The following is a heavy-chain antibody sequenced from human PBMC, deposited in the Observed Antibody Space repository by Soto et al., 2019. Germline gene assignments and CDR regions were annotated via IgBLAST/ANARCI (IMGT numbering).Heavy chain of an antibody. Sequence: QLQLQESGPGLVKPSETLSLTCTVSGDSMTSSSYYWGWIRQPPGKGLEWVGSIYYSERTSYNSGSTYYSPSLKSRVAISGDTATGQLSLKLSSVTAADTAVYYCARHTRNQFDPWGQGTLVTVSS. CDR3: ARHTRNQFDP. CDR1: GDSMTSSSYY. CDR2: IYYSERTSYNSGST. V-gene: IGHV4-39*01. J-gene: IGHJ5*02.